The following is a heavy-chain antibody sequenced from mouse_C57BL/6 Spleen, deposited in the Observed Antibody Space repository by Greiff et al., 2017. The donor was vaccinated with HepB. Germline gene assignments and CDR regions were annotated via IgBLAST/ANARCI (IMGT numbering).Heavy chain of an antibody. Sequence: QVQLQQSGAELVRPGASVTLSCKASGYTFTDYEMHWVKQTPVHGLEWIGAIDPETGGTAYNQKFKGKAILTADKSSSTAYMELRSLTSEDSAVYYWKNYYGSSYPYFDYWGQGTTLTVSS. CDR1: GYTFTDYE. CDR2: IDPETGGT. J-gene: IGHJ2*01. D-gene: IGHD1-1*01. V-gene: IGHV1-15*01. CDR3: KNYYGSSYPYFDY.